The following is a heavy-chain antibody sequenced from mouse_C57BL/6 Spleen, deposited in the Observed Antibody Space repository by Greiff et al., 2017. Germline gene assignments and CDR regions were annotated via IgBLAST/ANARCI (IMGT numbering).Heavy chain of an antibody. Sequence: QVQLQQPGAELVKPGASVKLSCKASGYTFTSYWMQWVKQRPGQGLEWIGEIDPSDSYTNYNQKFKGKATLTVDTSSSTAYMQLSSLTSEDSAVYYCARLWLPGYYAMDYGGQGTSVTVSS. D-gene: IGHD2-2*01. J-gene: IGHJ4*01. CDR1: GYTFTSYW. V-gene: IGHV1-50*01. CDR3: ARLWLPGYYAMDY. CDR2: IDPSDSYT.